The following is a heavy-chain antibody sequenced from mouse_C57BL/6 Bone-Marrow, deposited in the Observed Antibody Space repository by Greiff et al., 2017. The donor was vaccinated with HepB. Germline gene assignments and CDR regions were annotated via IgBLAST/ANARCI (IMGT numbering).Heavy chain of an antibody. CDR1: GYTFTSYW. J-gene: IGHJ1*03. CDR2: IDPSDSET. CDR3: AFTTVVSHWYFDV. V-gene: IGHV1-52*01. Sequence: VQLQQPGAELVRPGSSVKLSCKASGYTFTSYWMHWVKQRPIQGLEWIGNIDPSDSETHYNQKFKDKATLTVDKSSSTAYMQLSSLTSEDSAVYYCAFTTVVSHWYFDVWGTGTTVTVSS. D-gene: IGHD1-1*01.